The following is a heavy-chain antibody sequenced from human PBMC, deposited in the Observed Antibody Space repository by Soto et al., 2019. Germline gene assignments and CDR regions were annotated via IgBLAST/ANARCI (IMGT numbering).Heavy chain of an antibody. CDR3: ARFAVAGTLYYYYYMDV. CDR1: GYTFTSYG. V-gene: IGHV1-18*01. D-gene: IGHD6-19*01. CDR2: ISAYNGNT. J-gene: IGHJ6*03. Sequence: ASVKVSCKASGYTFTSYGISWVRQAPGQGLEWMGWISAYNGNTNYAQKLQGRVTMTTDTSTSTAYMELRSLRSDDTAVYYCARFAVAGTLYYYYYMDVWGKGTTVTVSS.